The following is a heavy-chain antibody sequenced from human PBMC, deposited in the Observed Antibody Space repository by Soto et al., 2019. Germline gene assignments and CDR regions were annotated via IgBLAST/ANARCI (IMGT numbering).Heavy chain of an antibody. V-gene: IGHV3-66*01. CDR3: AGYSHKGD. D-gene: IGHD1-26*01. J-gene: IGHJ4*02. CDR2: IYSGGST. Sequence: LVESGGGLVQPGGSLRLSCPASGFTVSNNYMSWVRQAPGKGLEWVSLIYSGGSTHYADSVKGRFTISRDNSKNTLYLQMSSLRVEDTAVYYCAGYSHKGDWGQGTLVTVSS. CDR1: GFTVSNNY.